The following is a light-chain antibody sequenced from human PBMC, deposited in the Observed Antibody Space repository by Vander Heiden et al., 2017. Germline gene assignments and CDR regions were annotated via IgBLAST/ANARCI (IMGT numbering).Light chain of an antibody. J-gene: IGLJ2*01. Sequence: QSALTPPASVSGSPCQSITIPCTGPTSDVAGYNYFSWYHQHPGTAPKLMIYEVSNRPSGVSNRFFGAKSANTASLTISGLQAEDEADYYCSSYTSTTSVVFGGGTKLTVL. V-gene: IGLV2-14*01. CDR1: TSDVAGYNY. CDR2: EVS. CDR3: SSYTSTTSVV.